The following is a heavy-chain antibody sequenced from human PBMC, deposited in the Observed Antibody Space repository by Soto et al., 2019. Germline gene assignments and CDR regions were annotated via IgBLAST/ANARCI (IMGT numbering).Heavy chain of an antibody. V-gene: IGHV1-18*01. CDR3: ARVSVDYDYIWGSYRRSAPTSDY. CDR1: GYTFTSYG. D-gene: IGHD3-16*02. CDR2: ISAYNGNT. Sequence: ASVKVSCKASGYTFTSYGISWVRQAPGQGLEWMGWISAYNGNTNYAQKLQGRVTMTTDTSTSTAYRELRSLRSDDTAVYYCARVSVDYDYIWGSYRRSAPTSDYWGQGTLVTVS. J-gene: IGHJ4*02.